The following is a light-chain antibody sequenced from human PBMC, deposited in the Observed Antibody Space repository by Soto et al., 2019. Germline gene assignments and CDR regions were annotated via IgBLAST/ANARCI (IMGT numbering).Light chain of an antibody. Sequence: EIVLTQSRCALSCCPGERSTLSGRASHTISSSYLAWYQQKPGQAPRLLMYGISRRATGIPDRFSGSGSGTDFTLTITRLEPEDFAVYYCQQYVTSSPRTFGQGTKVDIK. J-gene: IGKJ1*01. CDR3: QQYVTSSPRT. CDR1: HTISSSY. CDR2: GIS. V-gene: IGKV3-20*01.